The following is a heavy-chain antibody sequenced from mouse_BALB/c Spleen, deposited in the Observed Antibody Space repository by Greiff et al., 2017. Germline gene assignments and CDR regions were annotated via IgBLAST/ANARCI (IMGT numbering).Heavy chain of an antibody. J-gene: IGHJ4*01. D-gene: IGHD1-1*01. V-gene: IGHV14-4*02. CDR2: IDPENGDT. CDR1: GFNIKDYY. Sequence: EVNVVESGAELVRPGASVKLSCTASGFNIKDYYMHWVKQRPEQGLEWIGWIDPENGDTEYAPKFQGKATMTADTSSNTAYLQLSSLRSEDTAVYYCDGDGSSDRAMDYWGQGTSVTVSS. CDR3: DGDGSSDRAMDY.